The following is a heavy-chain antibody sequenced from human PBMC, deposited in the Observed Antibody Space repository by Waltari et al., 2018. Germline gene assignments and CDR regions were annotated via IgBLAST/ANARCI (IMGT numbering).Heavy chain of an antibody. CDR2: VYHRGTT. CDR3: ARLRNTWFGGIDF. CDR1: GGSISSYY. D-gene: IGHD3-10*01. V-gene: IGHV4-59*01. J-gene: IGHJ4*02. Sequence: QVHLQESGPGLVKPSETLSLTCTVSGGSISSYYWSWIRQPPWKGLEWIGHVYHRGTTNSNPSLRSRVTRSLDASKSQFSLSLSSVTAADTAVYYCARLRNTWFGGIDFWGQGTLVTVSS.